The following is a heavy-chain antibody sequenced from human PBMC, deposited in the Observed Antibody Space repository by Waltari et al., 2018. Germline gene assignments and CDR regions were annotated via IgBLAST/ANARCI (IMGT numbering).Heavy chain of an antibody. CDR2: IIPIFGTA. Sequence: QVQLVQSGAEVTKPGSSVKVSCQASGGTFSSYAISWVRQAPGQGLEWMGGIIPIFGTANYAQKFQGRVTITTDESTSTAYMELSSLRSEDTAVYYCARGDSSGLDFDYWGQGTLVTVSS. CDR3: ARGDSSGLDFDY. D-gene: IGHD6-19*01. V-gene: IGHV1-69*05. J-gene: IGHJ4*02. CDR1: GGTFSSYA.